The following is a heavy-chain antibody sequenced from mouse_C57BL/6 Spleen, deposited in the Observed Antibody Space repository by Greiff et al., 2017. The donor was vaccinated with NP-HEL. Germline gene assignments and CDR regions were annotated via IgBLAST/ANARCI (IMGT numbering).Heavy chain of an antibody. CDR3: ARHDDGYRYFDV. Sequence: EVQGVESGGDLVKPGGSLKLSCAASGFTFSSYGMSWVRQTPDKRLEWVATISSGGSYTYYPDSVKGRFTISRDNAKNTLYLQMSSLKSEDTAMYYCARHDDGYRYFDVWGTGTTVTVSS. CDR1: GFTFSSYG. V-gene: IGHV5-6*01. D-gene: IGHD2-3*01. CDR2: ISSGGSYT. J-gene: IGHJ1*03.